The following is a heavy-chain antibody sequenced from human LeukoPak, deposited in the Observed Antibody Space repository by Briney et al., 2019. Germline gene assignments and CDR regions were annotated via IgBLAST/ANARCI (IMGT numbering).Heavy chain of an antibody. Sequence: PGGSLRLSCAASGFTFSSYWMSWVRQAPGKGLEWVANIKQDGSEKYYVDSVKGRFTISRDNAKNSLYLQMNSLRAEDTAVYYCARGLWFGETYFDYWGQGTLATVSS. V-gene: IGHV3-7*04. J-gene: IGHJ4*02. CDR3: ARGLWFGETYFDY. D-gene: IGHD3-10*01. CDR1: GFTFSSYW. CDR2: IKQDGSEK.